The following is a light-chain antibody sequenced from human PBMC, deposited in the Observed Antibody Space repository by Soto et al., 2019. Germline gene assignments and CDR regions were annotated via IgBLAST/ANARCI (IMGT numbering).Light chain of an antibody. V-gene: IGKV1-5*03. CDR3: QQYNSYSPIT. J-gene: IGKJ5*01. CDR2: KAS. CDR1: QTISSW. Sequence: DIQMTQSPSTLSGSVVDRVTITCRASQTISSWLAWYQQKPGKAPKLLIYKASTLKSGVPSRFSGSGSGTEFTLTISSLQPDDFATYYCQQYNSYSPITFGQGTRLEIK.